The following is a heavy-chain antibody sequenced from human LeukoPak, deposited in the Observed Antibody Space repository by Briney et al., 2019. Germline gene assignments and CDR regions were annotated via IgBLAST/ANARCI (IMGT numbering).Heavy chain of an antibody. D-gene: IGHD6-13*01. CDR1: GGTFSSYA. Sequence: ASVKVSCKASGGTFSSYAISWVRQAPGQGLEWMGGIIPIFGTANYAQKFQGRVTITTDESTSTAYMELSSLRSEDTAVYYCARGGQQLVYYYMDVWGKGTTVTVSS. CDR3: ARGGQQLVYYYMDV. CDR2: IIPIFGTA. V-gene: IGHV1-69*05. J-gene: IGHJ6*03.